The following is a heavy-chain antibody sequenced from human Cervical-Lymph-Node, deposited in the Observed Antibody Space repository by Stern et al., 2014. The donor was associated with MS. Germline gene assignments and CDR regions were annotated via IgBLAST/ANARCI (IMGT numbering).Heavy chain of an antibody. D-gene: IGHD6-19*01. V-gene: IGHV1-69*01. CDR1: GGTFSSYA. CDR3: AREAAVAGIYYFDY. CDR2: IIHIFGTA. Sequence: QVQLVQSGAEVKKPGSSVKVSCKASGGTFSSYAISWVRQAPGQGLEWMGGIIHIFGTANYAQKFQGIVTITADESTSTVYMELSSLRSEDTAVYYCAREAAVAGIYYFDYWGQGTLVTVSS. J-gene: IGHJ4*02.